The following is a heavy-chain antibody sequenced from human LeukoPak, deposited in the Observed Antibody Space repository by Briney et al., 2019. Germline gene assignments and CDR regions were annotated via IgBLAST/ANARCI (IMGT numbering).Heavy chain of an antibody. CDR1: GGSISSYY. V-gene: IGHV4-59*01. D-gene: IGHD6-6*01. J-gene: IGHJ4*02. Sequence: SETLSLTCIVSGGSISSYYWSWIRQPPGKGLEWIGYIYYSGSTNYNPSLKSRVTISVDTSKNQFSLKLSSVTAADTAVYYCARGSGYSSSPFDYWGQGTLVTVSS. CDR2: IYYSGST. CDR3: ARGSGYSSSPFDY.